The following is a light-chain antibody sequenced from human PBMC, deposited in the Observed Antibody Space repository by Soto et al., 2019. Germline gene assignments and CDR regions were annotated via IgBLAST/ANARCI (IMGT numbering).Light chain of an antibody. CDR1: QSITNS. J-gene: IGKJ2*01. CDR2: GAS. CDR3: QQSYSAPYT. V-gene: IGKV1-39*01. Sequence: DIQMTQSPSSQSASVGDRVTITCRASQSITNSLNWYQQKPGKAPKLLINGASTLQGGVTSRFSGSGSGTDFTLTISSLQPEDFTTYYCQQSYSAPYTFGQGTKLEI.